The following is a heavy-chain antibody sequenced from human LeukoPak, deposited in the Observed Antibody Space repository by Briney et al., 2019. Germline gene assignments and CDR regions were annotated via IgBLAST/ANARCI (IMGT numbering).Heavy chain of an antibody. J-gene: IGHJ6*02. V-gene: IGHV1-69*13. CDR1: GGTFSSYA. D-gene: IGHD3-3*01. CDR2: IIPIFGTA. Sequence: SVKVSCKASGGTFSSYAISWVRQAPGQGLEWMGGIIPIFGTANYAQKFQGRVTITADESTSTAYMELSSLRSEDTAVYYCARDFLEWWRDGYYYYGMDVWGQGTTVTVSS. CDR3: ARDFLEWWRDGYYYYGMDV.